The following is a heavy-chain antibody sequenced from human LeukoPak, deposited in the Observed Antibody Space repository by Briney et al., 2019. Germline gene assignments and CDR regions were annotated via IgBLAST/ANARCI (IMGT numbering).Heavy chain of an antibody. J-gene: IGHJ5*02. V-gene: IGHV1-18*01. CDR1: GYTFTSYG. CDR3: ARAPWNGDYSTNWFDP. D-gene: IGHD4-17*01. Sequence: GASVKVSCKASGYTFTSYGISWVRQAPGQGLEWMGWISAYNGNTNYAQKLQGRVTMTTDTSTSTAYMELRSLRSDDTAVYYCARAPWNGDYSTNWFDPWGQGTLVTVSS. CDR2: ISAYNGNT.